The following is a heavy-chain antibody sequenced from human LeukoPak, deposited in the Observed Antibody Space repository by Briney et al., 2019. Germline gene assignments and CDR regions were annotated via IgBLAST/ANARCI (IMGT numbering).Heavy chain of an antibody. CDR3: ARSSEGRYYYDSSGFSYYYYYMDV. D-gene: IGHD3-22*01. J-gene: IGHJ6*03. Sequence: TSETLSLTCTVSGDSISSYYCSWIRQPPGKGLEWIGYIYYSGSTSYNPSLKSRVTISLDTSNNQFSLKLRSVTAADTAVYYCARSSEGRYYYDSSGFSYYYYYMDVWGKGTTVTISS. CDR2: IYYSGST. CDR1: GDSISSYY. V-gene: IGHV4-59*01.